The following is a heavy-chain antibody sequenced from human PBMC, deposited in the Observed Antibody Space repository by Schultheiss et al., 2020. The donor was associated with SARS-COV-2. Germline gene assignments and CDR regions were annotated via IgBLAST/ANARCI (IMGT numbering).Heavy chain of an antibody. J-gene: IGHJ4*02. CDR1: GFTVSSNY. V-gene: IGHV3-21*04. CDR3: AKVWDQEKYYFDY. Sequence: GGSLRLSCAASGFTVSSNYMSWVRQAPGKGLEWVSSISSSSSYIYYADSVKGRFTISRDNSKNTLYLQMNSLRAEDTAVYYCAKVWDQEKYYFDYWGQGTLVTVSS. D-gene: IGHD1-26*01. CDR2: ISSSSSYI.